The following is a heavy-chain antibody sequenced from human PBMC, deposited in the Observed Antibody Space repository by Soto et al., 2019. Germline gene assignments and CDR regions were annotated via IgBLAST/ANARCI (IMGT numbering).Heavy chain of an antibody. CDR2: ISWNSGSI. Sequence: ESGGGLVQPGRSLRLSCAASGFTFDDYAMHWVRQAPGKGLEWVSGISWNSGSIGYADSVKGRFTISRDNAKNSLYLQMNSLRAEDTALYYCAKVGDDYGDFFDYWGQGTLVTVSS. D-gene: IGHD4-17*01. CDR3: AKVGDDYGDFFDY. CDR1: GFTFDDYA. V-gene: IGHV3-9*01. J-gene: IGHJ4*02.